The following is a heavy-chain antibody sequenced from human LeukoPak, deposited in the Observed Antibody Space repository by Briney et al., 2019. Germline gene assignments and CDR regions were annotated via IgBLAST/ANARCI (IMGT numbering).Heavy chain of an antibody. D-gene: IGHD3-16*01. CDR1: GGSISSYY. Sequence: SETLSLTYTVSGGSISSYYWSWIRQPAGKGLEWIGYFYNSGRSTYNPSLKSRVTISADTSKNHFSLKLNSVTTADTAVYYCTRGAGWLIDYWGQGILVTVSS. J-gene: IGHJ4*02. CDR2: FYNSGRS. CDR3: TRGAGWLIDY. V-gene: IGHV4-59*01.